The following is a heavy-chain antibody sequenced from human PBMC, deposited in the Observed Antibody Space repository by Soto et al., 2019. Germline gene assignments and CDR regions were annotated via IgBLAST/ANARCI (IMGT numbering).Heavy chain of an antibody. CDR2: IRSKANSYAT. D-gene: IGHD3-3*01. CDR3: TRHGDFWSGELDYFDY. Sequence: GGSLRLSCAASGFTFSGSAMHWVRQASGKGLEWVGRIRSKANSYATAYAASVKGRFTISRDDSKNTAYLQMNSLKTEDTAVYYCTRHGDFWSGELDYFDYWGQGTLVTVSS. V-gene: IGHV3-73*01. J-gene: IGHJ4*02. CDR1: GFTFSGSA.